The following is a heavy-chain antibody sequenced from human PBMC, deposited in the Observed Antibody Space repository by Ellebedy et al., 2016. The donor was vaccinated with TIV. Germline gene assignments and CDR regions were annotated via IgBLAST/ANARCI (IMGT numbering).Heavy chain of an antibody. J-gene: IGHJ4*02. V-gene: IGHV3-15*07. D-gene: IGHD1-14*01. CDR1: GFTFNNAW. Sequence: PGGSLRLSCAASGFTFNNAWLTWVRQAPGKGLEWVGRIKSKTDGGTTDYAAPVKGRFTISRDDRKNTLYLQMDSPKTEDTAVYYCVTDPDGGPVDYWGQGTLVTVSS. CDR2: IKSKTDGGTT. CDR3: VTDPDGGPVDY.